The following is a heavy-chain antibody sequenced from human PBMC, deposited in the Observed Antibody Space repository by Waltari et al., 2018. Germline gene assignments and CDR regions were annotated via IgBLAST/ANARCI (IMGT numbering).Heavy chain of an antibody. CDR1: GFHFSEYY. D-gene: IGHD7-27*01. V-gene: IGHV3-11*01. Sequence: QVQLVESGGGLVKPGGSLRLPCAAAGFHFSEYYLSWIRQAPGKGLEWVSYISSSGSTIYYADSVKGRFTISRDNAKNSLYLQMNSLRAEDTAVYYCARSELGTMDAFDIWGQGTMVTVSS. J-gene: IGHJ3*02. CDR3: ARSELGTMDAFDI. CDR2: ISSSGSTI.